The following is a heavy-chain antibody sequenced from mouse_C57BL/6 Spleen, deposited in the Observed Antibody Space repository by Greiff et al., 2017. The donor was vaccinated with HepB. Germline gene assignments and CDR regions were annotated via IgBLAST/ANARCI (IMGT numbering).Heavy chain of an antibody. J-gene: IGHJ4*01. Sequence: QVHVKQSGAELVRPGASVTLSCKASGYTFTDYEMHWVKQTPVHGLEWIGAIDPETGGTAYNQKFKGKAILTADKSSSTAYMELRSLTSEDSAVYYCTRVPSYGNYVNYAMDYWGQGTSVTVSS. CDR2: IDPETGGT. V-gene: IGHV1-15*01. CDR1: GYTFTDYE. CDR3: TRVPSYGNYVNYAMDY. D-gene: IGHD2-1*01.